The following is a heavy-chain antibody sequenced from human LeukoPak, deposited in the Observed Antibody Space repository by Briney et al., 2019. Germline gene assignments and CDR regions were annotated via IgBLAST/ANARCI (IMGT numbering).Heavy chain of an antibody. CDR3: ARDGHDSKNYYGMDV. D-gene: IGHD3-22*01. CDR2: ISYDGSNK. CDR1: GFTFSSYW. V-gene: IGHV3-30-3*01. J-gene: IGHJ6*02. Sequence: PGGSLRLSCAASGFTFSSYWMNWARQAPGKGLEWVAVISYDGSNKYYADSVKGRFTISRDNSKNTLYLQMNSLRAEDTAVYYCARDGHDSKNYYGMDVWGQGTTVTVSS.